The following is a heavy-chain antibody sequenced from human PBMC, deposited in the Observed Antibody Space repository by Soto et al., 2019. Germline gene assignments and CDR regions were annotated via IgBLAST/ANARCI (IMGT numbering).Heavy chain of an antibody. D-gene: IGHD1-1*01. V-gene: IGHV1-69*12. CDR2: IIPIFGTA. CDR1: GGTFSSYA. J-gene: IGHJ6*02. Sequence: QVQLVQSGAEVKKPGSSVKVSCKASGGTFSSYAISWVRQAPGQGLEWMGGIIPIFGTANYAQKFQGRVTITADESTSTAYIALSSLRSEDTAVYYCASPTKPLYYYYGMDVWGQGTTVTVSS. CDR3: ASPTKPLYYYYGMDV.